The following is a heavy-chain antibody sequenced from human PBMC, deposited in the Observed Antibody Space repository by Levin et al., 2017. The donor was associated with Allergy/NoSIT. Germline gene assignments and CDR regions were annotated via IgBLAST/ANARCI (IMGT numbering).Heavy chain of an antibody. D-gene: IGHD3-3*01. CDR1: GYTFTSYG. J-gene: IGHJ6*02. CDR3: ARGVTSYDFWSGYYRYYYYHGMDV. Sequence: ASVKVSCKASGYTFTSYGISWVRQAPGQGLEWMGWINTYNANTDYAQKFQGRVTMITDTSTSTGYMELRSLRSDDTAVYYCARGVTSYDFWSGYYRYYYYHGMDVWGQGTTVTVSS. V-gene: IGHV1-18*01. CDR2: INTYNANT.